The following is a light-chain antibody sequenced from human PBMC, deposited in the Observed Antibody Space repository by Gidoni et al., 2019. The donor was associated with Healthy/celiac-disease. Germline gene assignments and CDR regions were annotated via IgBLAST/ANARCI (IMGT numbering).Light chain of an antibody. V-gene: IGLV3-1*01. CDR2: LDS. J-gene: IGLJ2*01. Sequence: SYELTQPPSVSLSPGQTASITCSGDNLGDKYACWYQQKPGQSPLLVIYLDSKRSSGIPERFSGSNSGNTATLTISGTQAMDEADYYCQAWDSSSRVFGGGTKLTVL. CDR3: QAWDSSSRV. CDR1: NLGDKY.